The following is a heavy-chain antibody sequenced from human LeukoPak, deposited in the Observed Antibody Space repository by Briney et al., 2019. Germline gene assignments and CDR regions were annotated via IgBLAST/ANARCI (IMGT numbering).Heavy chain of an antibody. V-gene: IGHV1-2*02. CDR1: GYTFTGYY. Sequence: ASVKVSCKASGYTFTGYYMHWVRQAPGQGLEWMGWINPNSGGTNYAQKFQGRVTMTRDTSISTAYMELSSVTAADTAMYYCARGPICSSTSCSPFDYWGQGTLVTVSS. D-gene: IGHD2-2*01. J-gene: IGHJ4*02. CDR3: ARGPICSSTSCSPFDY. CDR2: INPNSGGT.